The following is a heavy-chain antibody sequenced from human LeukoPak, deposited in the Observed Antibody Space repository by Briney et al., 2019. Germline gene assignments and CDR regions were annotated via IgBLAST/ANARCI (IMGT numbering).Heavy chain of an antibody. J-gene: IGHJ4*02. V-gene: IGHV1-18*01. CDR3: ARASYCSGGSCYSDY. CDR2: ISAYNGNT. CDR1: GYTFTSYS. Sequence: RASVKVSCKASGYTFTSYSISWVRQAPGHGLEWMGWISAYNGNTIYAQKVKGRVTMTTDTSTSTAYMELRSLKSDDTAVYYCARASYCSGGSCYSDYWGQGTLVTVSS. D-gene: IGHD2-15*01.